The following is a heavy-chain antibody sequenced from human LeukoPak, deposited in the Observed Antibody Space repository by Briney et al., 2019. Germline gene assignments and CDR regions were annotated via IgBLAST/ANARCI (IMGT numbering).Heavy chain of an antibody. D-gene: IGHD2-8*01. V-gene: IGHV1-18*01. CDR2: ISGYNGNT. Sequence: ASVKVSCKASGYIFTDYGFSWVRQAPGQGLVWVGWISGYNGNTNYAQKLQGRVTMTTDTSTSTAYLELRSLRSDDTAVYYCARDWKECYHPTGGYWGQGTLVTVSS. CDR1: GYIFTDYG. J-gene: IGHJ4*02. CDR3: ARDWKECYHPTGGY.